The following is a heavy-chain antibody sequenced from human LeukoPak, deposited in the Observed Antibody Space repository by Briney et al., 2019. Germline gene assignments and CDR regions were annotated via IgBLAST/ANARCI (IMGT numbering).Heavy chain of an antibody. J-gene: IGHJ4*02. Sequence: SETLSLTCTVSGGSVSRYYWSWIRQPPGKGLEWIGYFYYSGSIDYNPSLKSRVTMSVDTSKNQFSLKLSSVTAADTAVYYCARGTFQAHCGGDCYSEYYFDYWGQGTLVTVSS. D-gene: IGHD2-21*02. CDR2: FYYSGSI. V-gene: IGHV4-59*02. CDR1: GGSVSRYY. CDR3: ARGTFQAHCGGDCYSEYYFDY.